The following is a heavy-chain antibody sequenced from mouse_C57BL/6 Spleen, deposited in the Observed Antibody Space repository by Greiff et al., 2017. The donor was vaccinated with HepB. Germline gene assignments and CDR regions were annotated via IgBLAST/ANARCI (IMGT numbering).Heavy chain of an antibody. CDR3: AISLLRDYYAMDY. Sequence: VQLQQSGPELVKPGASVKISCKASGYSFTGYYMNWVKQSPEKSLEWIGEINPSTGGTTYNQKFKAKATLTVDKSSSTACMQLKSLTSEDSAVYYCAISLLRDYYAMDYWGQGTSVTVSS. CDR2: INPSTGGT. V-gene: IGHV1-42*01. D-gene: IGHD1-1*01. J-gene: IGHJ4*01. CDR1: GYSFTGYY.